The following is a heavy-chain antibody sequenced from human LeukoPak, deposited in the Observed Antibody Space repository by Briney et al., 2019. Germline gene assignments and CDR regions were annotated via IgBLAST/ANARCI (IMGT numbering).Heavy chain of an antibody. D-gene: IGHD2/OR15-2a*01. CDR3: ARFNSLITYGGWFDP. J-gene: IGHJ5*02. Sequence: PSETLSLTCAVSGFSISSGYYWGWIRQTPGKGLEWIGSIRHSGDTDYNPPLKSRVTISVHTSNNQFSLQLRSVTAADTAVYYCARFNSLITYGGWFDPWGQGTLVTVSS. V-gene: IGHV4-38-2*01. CDR2: IRHSGDT. CDR1: GFSISSGYY.